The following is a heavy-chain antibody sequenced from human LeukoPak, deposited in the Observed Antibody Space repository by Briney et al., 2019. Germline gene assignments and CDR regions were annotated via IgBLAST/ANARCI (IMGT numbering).Heavy chain of an antibody. D-gene: IGHD3-10*01. CDR2: IYYSGST. Sequence: SETLSLTCTVSGGSISSSSYYWGWIRQPPGTGLEWIGSIYYSGSTYYNPSLKSRVAISVDTSKNQFSLKLSSVTAADTAVYYCARDLSGSGSQTFDYWGQGTLVTVSS. CDR3: ARDLSGSGSQTFDY. CDR1: GGSISSSSYY. V-gene: IGHV4-39*07. J-gene: IGHJ4*02.